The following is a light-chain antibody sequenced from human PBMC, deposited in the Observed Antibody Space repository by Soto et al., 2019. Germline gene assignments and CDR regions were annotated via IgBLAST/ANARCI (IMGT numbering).Light chain of an antibody. CDR1: SSDVGAYNY. CDR3: CSYAGSYTVV. V-gene: IGLV2-11*01. CDR2: DVS. Sequence: ALTQPRSVSGSPGQSVTISCTGTSSDVGAYNYVSWYQQHPGKAPKLMIYDVSKRPSGVPDRFSGSKSGNTASLTISGLQAEDEADYYCCSYAGSYTVVFGGGTKLTVL. J-gene: IGLJ2*01.